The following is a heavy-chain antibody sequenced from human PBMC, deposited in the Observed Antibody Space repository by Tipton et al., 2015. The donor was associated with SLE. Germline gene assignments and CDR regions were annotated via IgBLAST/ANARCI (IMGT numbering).Heavy chain of an antibody. V-gene: IGHV4-59*01. D-gene: IGHD3-22*01. CDR1: GGSLSSSY. CDR2: IDYSGNT. Sequence: GLVKPSETLSLTCTVSGGSLSSSYWSWIRQPPEKGLEWIGFIDYSGNTYYTPSLKSRVTISVDTSKKQFSLKLSSVTAADTAVYYCARGRYFDNTGFIGGDYYYAMDVWGQGTTVTVSS. CDR3: ARGRYFDNTGFIGGDYYYAMDV. J-gene: IGHJ6*02.